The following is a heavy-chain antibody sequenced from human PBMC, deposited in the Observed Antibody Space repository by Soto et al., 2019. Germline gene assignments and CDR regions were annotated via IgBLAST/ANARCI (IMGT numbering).Heavy chain of an antibody. V-gene: IGHV4-30-4*01. CDR2: IYYSGDT. CDR3: ASRSGGYTSSKFDF. Sequence: SETLSLTCTVSCGSISSGDYYWSWIRQPPGKGLEWIGYIYYSGDTYYNPSLKSRLTISLDTSKNQFSLRLSSVTAADTAVYYCASRSGGYTSSKFDFWGQGTLVTVSS. D-gene: IGHD5-18*01. CDR1: CGSISSGDYY. J-gene: IGHJ4*02.